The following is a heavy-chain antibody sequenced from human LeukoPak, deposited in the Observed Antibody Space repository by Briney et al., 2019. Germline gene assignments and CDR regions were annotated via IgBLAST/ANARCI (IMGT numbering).Heavy chain of an antibody. CDR3: ARDHYDILTGPLYNWFDP. D-gene: IGHD3-9*01. J-gene: IGHJ5*02. CDR1: GFTFSSYG. V-gene: IGHV3-30*02. CDR2: IRYDGSNK. Sequence: GGSLRLSCAASGFTFSSYGMHWVRQAPGKGLEWVAFIRYDGSNKYYADSVKGRFTISRDNSKNTLYLQMNSLRAEDTAVYYCARDHYDILTGPLYNWFDPWGQGTLVTVSS.